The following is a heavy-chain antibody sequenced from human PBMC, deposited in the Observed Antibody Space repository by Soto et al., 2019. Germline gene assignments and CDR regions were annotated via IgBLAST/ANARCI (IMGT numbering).Heavy chain of an antibody. V-gene: IGHV3-23*01. D-gene: IGHD3-22*01. CDR1: GISISNYP. J-gene: IGHJ4*02. CDR2: ISESGDRT. Sequence: EVQLLESGGGLVQPGGSLRLSCAASGISISNYPMSWVRQAPGTGLDWVSGISESGDRTYYADSAKGRFTISKVISRNSLSLQLDSLGVEDTAVYFCVKDDGGYPSTAPHWGQGTLVTVSS. CDR3: VKDDGGYPSTAPH.